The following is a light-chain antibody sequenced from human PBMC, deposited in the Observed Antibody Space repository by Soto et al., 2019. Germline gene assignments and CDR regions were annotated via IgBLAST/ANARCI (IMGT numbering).Light chain of an antibody. V-gene: IGKV3-20*01. Sequence: IGLTQSPGTLSLSPGERATLSCRASQSVSSSYLAWYQQKPGQAPRLLIYSATKRATGIPDRFSGSGSGTDFTLTISRLEPEDFVVYYCQQYGSSGTFGQGTKVDIK. J-gene: IGKJ1*01. CDR3: QQYGSSGT. CDR2: SAT. CDR1: QSVSSSY.